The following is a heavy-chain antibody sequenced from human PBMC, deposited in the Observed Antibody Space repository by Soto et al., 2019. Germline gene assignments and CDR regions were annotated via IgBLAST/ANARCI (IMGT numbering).Heavy chain of an antibody. Sequence: PGGSLRLSCAASGFTFDDYAMHWVRQAPGKGLEWVSGISWNSGSIGYADSVKGRFTISRDNAKNSLYLQMNSLRAEDTAVYYCARSVVAASYYYYGMDVWGQGTTVTVSS. CDR3: ARSVVAASYYYYGMDV. V-gene: IGHV3-9*01. CDR2: ISWNSGSI. CDR1: GFTFDDYA. J-gene: IGHJ6*02. D-gene: IGHD2-15*01.